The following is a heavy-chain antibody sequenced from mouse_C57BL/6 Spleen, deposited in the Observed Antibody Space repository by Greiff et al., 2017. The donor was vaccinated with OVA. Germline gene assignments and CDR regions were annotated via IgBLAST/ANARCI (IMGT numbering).Heavy chain of an antibody. Sequence: VQLQQSGPELVKPGASVKISCKASGYAFSSSWLNWVKQRPGKGLEWIGRIYPGDGDTNYNGKFKGKATLTADKSSSTAYMQLSSLTSEDSAVYFCAFAVVATNFDVWGTGTTVTVSS. D-gene: IGHD1-1*01. V-gene: IGHV1-82*01. J-gene: IGHJ1*03. CDR1: GYAFSSSW. CDR2: IYPGDGDT. CDR3: AFAVVATNFDV.